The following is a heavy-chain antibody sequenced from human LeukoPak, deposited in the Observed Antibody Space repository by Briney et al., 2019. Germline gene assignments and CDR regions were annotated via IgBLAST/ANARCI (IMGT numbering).Heavy chain of an antibody. CDR1: GFTVSNSY. Sequence: PGRSLRLSCAASGFTVSNSYMSWVRQAPGKGLEWVSIIPSSGIYTEYEDSVKGRSTISGDNSKNTLYLQMNSLRAEDTAVYYCVREDIVVADKYYFDSWGQGTLVTVSS. D-gene: IGHD6-19*01. CDR3: VREDIVVADKYYFDS. V-gene: IGHV3-53*01. CDR2: IPSSGIYT. J-gene: IGHJ4*02.